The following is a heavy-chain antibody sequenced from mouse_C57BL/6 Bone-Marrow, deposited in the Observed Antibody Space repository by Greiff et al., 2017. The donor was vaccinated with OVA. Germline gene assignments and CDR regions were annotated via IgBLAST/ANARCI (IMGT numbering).Heavy chain of an antibody. J-gene: IGHJ1*03. Sequence: EVQVVESGGGLVQPGGSLKLSCAASGFTFSDYYMYWVRQTPEKRLEWVAYISNGGGSTYYPDTVKGRFTISRDNAKNTLYLQMSRLKSEDTAMYDCARHGGTGWYCDVWGTGTTVTVSA. CDR2: ISNGGGST. CDR1: GFTFSDYY. CDR3: ARHGGTGWYCDV. V-gene: IGHV5-12*01.